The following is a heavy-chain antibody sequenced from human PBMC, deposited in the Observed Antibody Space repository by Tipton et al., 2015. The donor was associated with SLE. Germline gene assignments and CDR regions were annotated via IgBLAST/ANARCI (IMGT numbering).Heavy chain of an antibody. J-gene: IGHJ4*02. V-gene: IGHV3-20*04. Sequence: GSLRLSCEASGFMFSRYWMTWVRQAPGQGLEWVSGINWTGGSTGYADSVKGRFSISRDNAKNSLHLQMNSLRAEDTAFYYCARGSGIVGASEEGYWGQGTLVTVSS. CDR2: INWTGGST. D-gene: IGHD1-26*01. CDR1: GFMFSRYW. CDR3: ARGSGIVGASEEGY.